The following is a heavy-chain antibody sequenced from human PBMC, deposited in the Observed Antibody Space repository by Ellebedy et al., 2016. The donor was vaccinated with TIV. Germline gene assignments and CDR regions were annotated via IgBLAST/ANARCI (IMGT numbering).Heavy chain of an antibody. CDR3: ARGMYDYGNDY. J-gene: IGHJ4*02. CDR2: IYYSGTT. V-gene: IGHV4-30-4*01. CDR1: GGSIHNPDSY. D-gene: IGHD4-17*01. Sequence: SETLSLTCTVSGGSIHNPDSYWTWIRRPPGKGLEWLGYIYYSGTTFYNPSLKSRLNIAVDTSKNQFFLNMKSVTAADTALYYCARGMYDYGNDYWGQGIQVTVSS.